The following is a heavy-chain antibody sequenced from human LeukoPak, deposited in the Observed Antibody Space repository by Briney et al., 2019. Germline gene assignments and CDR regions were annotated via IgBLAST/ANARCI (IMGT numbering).Heavy chain of an antibody. V-gene: IGHV3-7*01. CDR1: GFTFSSYW. CDR2: IKPDGSQR. CDR3: TRSSAGFDY. D-gene: IGHD6-25*01. Sequence: GGSLRLSCAASGFTFSSYWMSWVRQAPGKGLEWVANIKPDGSQRYYVDSVKGRFTISRDNAENSVHLQMNSLRAEDTAIYFCTRSSAGFDYWGQGILVTVSS. J-gene: IGHJ4*02.